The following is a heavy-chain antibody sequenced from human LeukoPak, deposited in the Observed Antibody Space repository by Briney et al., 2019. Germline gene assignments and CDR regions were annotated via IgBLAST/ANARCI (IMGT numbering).Heavy chain of an antibody. Sequence: GESLKISCAASGFTFSSYAMHWVRQAPGKGLEWVAVISYDGSNKYYADSGKGRFTISRDNSKNTMYLQMNSLRAEDTAVYYCARGVRYCSSTSCYFRAFDIWGQGTMVTVSS. CDR2: ISYDGSNK. CDR1: GFTFSSYA. J-gene: IGHJ3*02. CDR3: ARGVRYCSSTSCYFRAFDI. V-gene: IGHV3-30-3*01. D-gene: IGHD2-2*01.